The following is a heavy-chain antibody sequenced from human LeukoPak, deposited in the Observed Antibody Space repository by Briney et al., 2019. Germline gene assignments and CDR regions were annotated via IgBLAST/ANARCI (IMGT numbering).Heavy chain of an antibody. CDR2: IIPIFGTT. V-gene: IGHV1-69*05. CDR1: GGNLSSYG. J-gene: IGHJ4*02. CDR3: ALGSPGSALDY. Sequence: SVKVSCKASGGNLSSYGISWVRQAPGQGLEWMGGIIPIFGTTIYAQKFQGRVTITTDESTSTAYMELSSLRSEDPAVYYCALGSPGSALDYWGQGTLVTVSS. D-gene: IGHD6-25*01.